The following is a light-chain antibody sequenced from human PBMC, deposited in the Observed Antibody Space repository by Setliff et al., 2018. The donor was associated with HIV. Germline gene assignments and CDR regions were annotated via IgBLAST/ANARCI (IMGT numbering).Light chain of an antibody. CDR2: DAS. V-gene: IGLV2-23*02. Sequence: QSALTQPASVSESPGQSITISCTGTSSDVGSYNLVSWYRQYPGKAPTLMIYDASRRPSGVSNRFSGSKSGNTASLTISGLQAEDEADYYCCSYAGSSTFAVFGGGTKVTVL. CDR3: CSYAGSSTFAV. J-gene: IGLJ3*02. CDR1: SSDVGSYNL.